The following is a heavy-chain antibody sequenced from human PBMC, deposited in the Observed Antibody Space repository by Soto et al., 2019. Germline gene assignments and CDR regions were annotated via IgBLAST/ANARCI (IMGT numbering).Heavy chain of an antibody. CDR2: INPNSGGT. J-gene: IGHJ5*02. D-gene: IGHD2-15*01. CDR1: GYTFTDYY. V-gene: IGHV1-2*02. Sequence: ASVKVSCKASGYTFTDYYIHWVRQAPGQGLEWMGWINPNSGGTNYAQKFQGRVTMTRDTSISTAYMELSRLISDDTAVYYCARGDVRVVASFDPWGQGALVTAPQ. CDR3: ARGDVRVVASFDP.